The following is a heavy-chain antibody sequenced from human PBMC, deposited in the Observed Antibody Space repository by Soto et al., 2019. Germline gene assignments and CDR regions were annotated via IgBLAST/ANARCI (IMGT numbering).Heavy chain of an antibody. CDR3: ARHLWFGESPTNYYYYYGMDV. CDR2: IDPSDSYT. CDR1: GYSFTSYW. D-gene: IGHD3-10*01. Sequence: GESLKISCKGSGYSFTSYWISWVRQMPGKGLEWMGRIDPSDSYTNYSPSFQGHVTISADKSISTAYLQWSSLKASDTAMYYCARHLWFGESPTNYYYYYGMDVWGQGTTVTVSS. V-gene: IGHV5-10-1*01. J-gene: IGHJ6*02.